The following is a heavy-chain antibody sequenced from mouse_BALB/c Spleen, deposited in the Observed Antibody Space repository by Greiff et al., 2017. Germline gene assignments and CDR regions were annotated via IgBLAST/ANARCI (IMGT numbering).Heavy chain of an antibody. CDR2: IDPFNGGT. V-gene: IGHV1-28*01. CDR3: ARGGITTDYYAMDY. D-gene: IGHD2-4*01. CDR1: GYSFTSYY. J-gene: IGHJ4*01. Sequence: QLQQSGPELMKPGASVKISCKASGYSFTSYYMHWVKQSHGKSLERIGYIDPFNGGTSYNQKFKGKATLTVDKSSSTAYMHLSSLTSEDSAVYYCARGGITTDYYAMDYWGQGTSVTVSS.